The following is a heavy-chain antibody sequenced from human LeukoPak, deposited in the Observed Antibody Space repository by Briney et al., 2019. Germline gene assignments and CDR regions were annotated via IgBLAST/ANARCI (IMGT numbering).Heavy chain of an antibody. J-gene: IGHJ3*02. Sequence: PGGSLRLSCAASGFTFSSYWMDWVRQAPGKELVWVSGINSDGRMTRYAESVKGRFTISRDNAKNTLYLQMNSLRAEDTSVYYCARVGSTDSPHAFDIWGQGTMVTVSS. D-gene: IGHD2-21*02. CDR3: ARVGSTDSPHAFDI. CDR1: GFTFSSYW. V-gene: IGHV3-74*01. CDR2: INSDGRMT.